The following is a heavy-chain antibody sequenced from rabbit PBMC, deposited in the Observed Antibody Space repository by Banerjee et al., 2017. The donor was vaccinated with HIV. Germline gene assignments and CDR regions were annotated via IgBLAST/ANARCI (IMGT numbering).Heavy chain of an antibody. Sequence: QSLEESGGDLVKPGASLTLSRTASGFSFSSGYYMCWVRQAPGKGLEWIACIGAGSGSAYYAGWAKGRFTISKTSSTTVTLQMTSLTAADTATYFCARAGYAAYGYFFNLWGQGTLVTVS. D-gene: IGHD6-1*01. CDR2: IGAGSGSA. CDR3: ARAGYAAYGYFFNL. CDR1: GFSFSSGYY. V-gene: IGHV1S40*01. J-gene: IGHJ4*01.